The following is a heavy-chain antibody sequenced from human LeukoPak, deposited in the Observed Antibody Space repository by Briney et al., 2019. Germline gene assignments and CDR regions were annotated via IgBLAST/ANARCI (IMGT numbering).Heavy chain of an antibody. D-gene: IGHD2-15*01. CDR2: IKQDGSEN. V-gene: IGHV3-7*01. CDR3: ARELVVDDAFDI. Sequence: GGSLRLSCAASGFTFSSYWMNWVRQAPGKGLEWVATIKQDGSENYYVDSVKGRFTISRDNAKNTLYLQMNSLRPEDTAVYYCARELVVDDAFDIWGQGTMVTVSS. J-gene: IGHJ3*02. CDR1: GFTFSSYW.